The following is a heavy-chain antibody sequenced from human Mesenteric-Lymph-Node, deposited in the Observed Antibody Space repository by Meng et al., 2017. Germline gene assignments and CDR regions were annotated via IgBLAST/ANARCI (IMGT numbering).Heavy chain of an antibody. CDR1: GGSISSGDSY. J-gene: IGHJ4*02. V-gene: IGHV4-30-4*01. D-gene: IGHD5-12*01. CDR2: IYYSGST. CDR3: ARDSPGGYGYFDS. Sequence: QVQLQQSGPGLVKPSQPLSLTCSVPGGSISSGDSYWSWIRQPPGKGLEWIGYIYYSGSTYYNPSLRSRITISVDTSKNQFSLNLNSVTAADAAVYYCARDSPGGYGYFDSWGQGTLVTVSS.